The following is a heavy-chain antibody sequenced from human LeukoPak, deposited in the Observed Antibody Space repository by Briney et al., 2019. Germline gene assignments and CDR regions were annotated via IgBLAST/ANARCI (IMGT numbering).Heavy chain of an antibody. CDR1: GFTFSSYG. Sequence: GRSLRLSCAASGFTFSSYGMHWVRQAPGKGQEWVAVIWFDGGDKYYADSVKGRFTISRDNSKNTLYLQMNSLRAEDTAVYYCARDLKSAYSGYEIDYWGQGTLVTVSS. J-gene: IGHJ4*02. CDR2: IWFDGGDK. V-gene: IGHV3-33*01. CDR3: ARDLKSAYSGYEIDY. D-gene: IGHD5-12*01.